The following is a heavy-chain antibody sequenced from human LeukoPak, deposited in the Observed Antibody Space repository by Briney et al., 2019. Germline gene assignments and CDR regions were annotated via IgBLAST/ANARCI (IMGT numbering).Heavy chain of an antibody. Sequence: ASVKVSCKASGGTFSSYDINWVRQATGQGLEWMGWMNPNSGNTGYAQKFQGRVTMTRNTSISTAYMELSSLRSEDTAVYYCATDSRVLDFAYWGQGTLVTVSS. CDR3: ATDSRVLDFAY. CDR1: GGTFSSYD. D-gene: IGHD2/OR15-2a*01. J-gene: IGHJ4*02. V-gene: IGHV1-8*02. CDR2: MNPNSGNT.